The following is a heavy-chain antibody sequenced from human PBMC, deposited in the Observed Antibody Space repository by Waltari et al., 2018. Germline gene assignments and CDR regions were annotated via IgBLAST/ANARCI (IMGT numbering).Heavy chain of an antibody. CDR1: GFTFSSYS. Sequence: EVQLVESGGGLVKPGGSLRLSCAASGFTFSSYSMNWVRQAPGKGLEWVSSISSSSSYIYYADSVKGRFTISRDNAKNSLYLQMNSLRAEDTAVYYCARVNGDYHAFDIWGQGTMVTVSS. CDR2: ISSSSSYI. V-gene: IGHV3-21*01. D-gene: IGHD4-17*01. J-gene: IGHJ3*02. CDR3: ARVNGDYHAFDI.